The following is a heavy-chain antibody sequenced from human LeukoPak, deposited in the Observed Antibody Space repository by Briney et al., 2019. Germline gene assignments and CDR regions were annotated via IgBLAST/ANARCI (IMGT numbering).Heavy chain of an antibody. CDR2: IYSGGST. J-gene: IGHJ4*02. V-gene: IGHV3-53*01. D-gene: IGHD2-15*01. CDR3: ARDAPLYCSGGSCYRWGEVDF. Sequence: GGSLRLSCAASGFTVSSNYMSWVRQAPGKGLKWVSVIYSGGSTYYADSVKGRFTISRDNSKNTLYLQMNSLRAEDTAVYYCARDAPLYCSGGSCYRWGEVDFWGQGTLVTVSS. CDR1: GFTVSSNY.